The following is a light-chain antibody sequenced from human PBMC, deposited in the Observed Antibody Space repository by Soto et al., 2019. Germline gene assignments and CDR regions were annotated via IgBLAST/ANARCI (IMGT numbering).Light chain of an antibody. Sequence: EIVMTQSPATLSVSPGERATLSCRASQSVSSDLAWYQQRAGQAPRLLIYGASTRATGIPARFSGSVSGTEFTLTISSLQSEDFAVYYCQQYNNWPWTFGQGTKVEIK. V-gene: IGKV3-15*01. CDR3: QQYNNWPWT. CDR1: QSVSSD. CDR2: GAS. J-gene: IGKJ1*01.